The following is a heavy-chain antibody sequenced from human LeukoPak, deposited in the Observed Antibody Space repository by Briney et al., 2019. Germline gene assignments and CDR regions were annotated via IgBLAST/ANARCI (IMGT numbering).Heavy chain of an antibody. Sequence: SETLSLTCAVSGGSISSSNWWSWVRQPPGKGLEWIGEIYHSGSTNYNPSLTSRLTLSVDKSKNQFSLKLTSMTAADTAVYYCARSRSNWCGDYFDYWGQGTLVTVSS. CDR1: GGSISSSNW. D-gene: IGHD6-13*01. CDR2: IYHSGST. CDR3: ARSRSNWCGDYFDY. J-gene: IGHJ4*02. V-gene: IGHV4-4*02.